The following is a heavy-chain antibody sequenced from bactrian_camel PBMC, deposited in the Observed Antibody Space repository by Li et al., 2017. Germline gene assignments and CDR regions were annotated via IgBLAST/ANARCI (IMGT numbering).Heavy chain of an antibody. V-gene: IGHV3S53*01. D-gene: IGHD7*01. CDR2: IALDGRT. J-gene: IGHJ4*01. Sequence: QVQLVESGGGSVQAGGSLTLSCEASGDTLSSFSLAWFRQGVDKKREGVACIALDGRTGYTDSVKGRFTISQEKGKNMVYLQMNNLKPDDSAMYYCAYESGTTPDLCRRRGPGGYFGQGTQVTVS. CDR1: GDTLSSFS.